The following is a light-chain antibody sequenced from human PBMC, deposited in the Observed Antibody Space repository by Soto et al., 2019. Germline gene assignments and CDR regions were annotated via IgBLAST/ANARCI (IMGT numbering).Light chain of an antibody. Sequence: DIQMTQSPSTLSASVGDRVTITCRASQSISSWLAWYQQKPGKAPKLLIHKASSLESGVPSRFSGSGSGTEFTLTISSLPPDDFATYYCQQYNSYSWPFGQGTKVEIK. CDR1: QSISSW. V-gene: IGKV1-5*03. CDR2: KAS. CDR3: QQYNSYSWP. J-gene: IGKJ1*01.